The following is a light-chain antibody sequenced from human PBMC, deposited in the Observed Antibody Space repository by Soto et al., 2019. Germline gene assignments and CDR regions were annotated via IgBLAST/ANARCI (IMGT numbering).Light chain of an antibody. J-gene: IGKJ1*01. CDR3: QQYDSSPWT. CDR1: QSVSSNY. CDR2: DAS. Sequence: EIVLTQSPGTLSLSPGERATLSCRASQSVSSNYFAWYQQKPGQAPRLLIYDASSRATGIPDRFSGSGSGTDFTLTISRLEPEDFAVYYCQQYDSSPWTFGQGTKVEFK. V-gene: IGKV3-20*01.